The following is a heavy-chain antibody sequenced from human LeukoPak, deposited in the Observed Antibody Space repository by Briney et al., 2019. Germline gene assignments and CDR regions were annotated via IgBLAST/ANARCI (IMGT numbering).Heavy chain of an antibody. D-gene: IGHD6-13*01. CDR2: IIAGNGNT. J-gene: IGHJ4*02. CDR1: GYTFTRYA. Sequence: ASVKVSCKASGYTFTRYAMHWVRQAPGQRLEWMGWIIAGNGNTKYSQKFQGRVTITRDTSASTAYMELSSLRSEDTAVYYCARGYSSSWPLDYWGQGTLVTVSS. CDR3: ARGYSSSWPLDY. V-gene: IGHV1-3*01.